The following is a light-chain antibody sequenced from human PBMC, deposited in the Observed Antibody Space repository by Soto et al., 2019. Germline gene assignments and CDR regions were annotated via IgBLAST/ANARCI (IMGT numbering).Light chain of an antibody. CDR1: QSVSSY. CDR3: QQYNNWPRT. CDR2: GAS. J-gene: IGKJ1*01. V-gene: IGKV3-15*01. Sequence: EIVMTQSPATLSVSPGERATLSCRASQSVSSYLAWYQQKPGQAPRLLIYGASTRATGIPARFSGSGSGTEFTLTISSLQSEDLAVYYCQQYNNWPRTFGQGTKV.